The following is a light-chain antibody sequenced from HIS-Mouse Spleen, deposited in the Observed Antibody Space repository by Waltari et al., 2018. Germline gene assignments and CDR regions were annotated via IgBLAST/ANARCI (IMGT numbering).Light chain of an antibody. CDR1: SSDVGSYNL. J-gene: IGLJ2*01. Sequence: QSALTQPASVSGSPGPSITISCTGTSSDVGSYNLVSWYQQHPGKAPQLMIYEGSKRPSGVSNRFSGSKSGNTASLTISGFQAEDEADYYCCSYAGSSTVVFGGGTKLTVL. CDR2: EGS. CDR3: CSYAGSSTVV. V-gene: IGLV2-23*01.